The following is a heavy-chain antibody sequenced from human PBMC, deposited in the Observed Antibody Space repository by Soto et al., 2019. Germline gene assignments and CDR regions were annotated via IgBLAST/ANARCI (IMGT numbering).Heavy chain of an antibody. CDR1: GDSISTFY. CDR2: VYYTGST. J-gene: IGHJ4*02. D-gene: IGHD3-22*01. CDR3: ARGRTVRNYADDSSDYFYFFDY. V-gene: IGHV4-59*01. Sequence: SETLSLTCTVSGDSISTFYWGWMRQSPGKELEWIGYVYYTGSTNYSPSLKSRVTISVDRSKNQFSLKLTSANAADTAVYYCARGRTVRNYADDSSDYFYFFDYWGQGTQVTVSS.